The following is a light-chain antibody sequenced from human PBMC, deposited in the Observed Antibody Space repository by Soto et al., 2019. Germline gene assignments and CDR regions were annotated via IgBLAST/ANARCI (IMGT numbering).Light chain of an antibody. V-gene: IGKV2D-29*01. CDR1: QSLLHTDGKTY. CDR3: MQTIQPLLT. Sequence: DVVMTQTPLSLSVTPGQPASISCKSSQSLLHTDGKTYLYWYLQKPGHPPQLLIYGVFNAFSGVPHRFSGSGSGTDFTLKISRVEAEDVGTYYCMQTIQPLLTFGGGTKVEI. J-gene: IGKJ4*01. CDR2: GVF.